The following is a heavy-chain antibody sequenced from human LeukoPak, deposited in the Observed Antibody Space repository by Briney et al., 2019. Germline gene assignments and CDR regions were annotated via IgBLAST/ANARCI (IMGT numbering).Heavy chain of an antibody. CDR3: ARGAKWAYYFDY. J-gene: IGHJ4*02. V-gene: IGHV3-74*01. D-gene: IGHD1-26*01. CDR1: AFTFNTYW. CDR2: INGDESST. Sequence: GGTLRLSCAASAFTFNTYWMHWVRQVPGRGLEWVSRINGDESSTNYADSVKGRFTISRDNAKDTLYLHMNSLTAEDTAVYYCARGAKWAYYFDYWGQGTLVTVSS.